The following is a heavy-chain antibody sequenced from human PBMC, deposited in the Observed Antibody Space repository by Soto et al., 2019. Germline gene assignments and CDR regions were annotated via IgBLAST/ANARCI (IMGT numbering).Heavy chain of an antibody. J-gene: IGHJ4*02. CDR1: GFTFSNYA. Sequence: EVLLLDSGGGLVQPGGSLRLSCAASGFTFSNYAMTWVRQAPGKGPEWISTVNNGGGGTYYADSVKGRFTISRDNSKNTLYLQVSSLRAEDTAVYYCAKERLGRGIDYWGQGNLVSVSS. CDR2: VNNGGGGT. D-gene: IGHD3-10*01. CDR3: AKERLGRGIDY. V-gene: IGHV3-23*01.